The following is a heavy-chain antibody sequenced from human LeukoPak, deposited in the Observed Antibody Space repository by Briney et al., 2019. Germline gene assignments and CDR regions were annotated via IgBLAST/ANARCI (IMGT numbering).Heavy chain of an antibody. J-gene: IGHJ4*02. Sequence: SETLSLTCTVSGGSISSYYWSWIRQPPGNGMEWIGYIYYSGSTNYNPSLKSRVTISVDTSKNQFSLKLSSVTAADTAVYYCARGRSYGYTDYFDYWGQGTLVTVSS. CDR2: IYYSGST. CDR1: GGSISSYY. V-gene: IGHV4-59*01. D-gene: IGHD5-18*01. CDR3: ARGRSYGYTDYFDY.